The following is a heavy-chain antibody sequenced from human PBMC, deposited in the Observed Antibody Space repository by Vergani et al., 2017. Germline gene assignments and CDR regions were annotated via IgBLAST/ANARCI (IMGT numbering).Heavy chain of an antibody. CDR2: IYYSGST. CDR3: ARDPGGHEDY. CDR1: GGSVSSGSYY. D-gene: IGHD3-10*01. J-gene: IGHJ4*02. Sequence: QVQLQESGPGLVKPSETLSLTCTVSGGSVSSGSYYWSWIRQPPGKGLEWIGYIYYSGSTNYNPPLKSRVTISVDTSKNQFSLKLSSVTAAETAVYYCARDPGGHEDYWGQGTLVTVSS. V-gene: IGHV4-61*01.